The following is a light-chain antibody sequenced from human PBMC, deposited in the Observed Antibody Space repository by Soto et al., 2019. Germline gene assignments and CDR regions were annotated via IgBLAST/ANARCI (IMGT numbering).Light chain of an antibody. V-gene: IGKV1-39*01. Sequence: EMTQSPSSLSASVGDRVTITCRASQSISNNLNWYQFKPGKAPKLLIYAASNLQSGVPSSFSGSGSGTDFALTISSLQPEDSATYYCQQSYGPPYPFGLGTKLEIK. CDR1: QSISNN. CDR3: QQSYGPPYP. CDR2: AAS. J-gene: IGKJ2*01.